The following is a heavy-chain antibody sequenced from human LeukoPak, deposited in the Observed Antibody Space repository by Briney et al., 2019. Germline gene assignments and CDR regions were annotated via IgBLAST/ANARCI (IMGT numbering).Heavy chain of an antibody. Sequence: ASVKVSCKASGYTFTIYYMHWVRQAPGQGLEWMGIINPSGGSTSYAQKFQGRVTMTRDMSTSAVYMELSSLRSEDTAVYYCARDHQYGDYDGTFDYWGQGTLVTVSS. CDR2: INPSGGST. CDR3: ARDHQYGDYDGTFDY. J-gene: IGHJ4*02. V-gene: IGHV1-46*01. D-gene: IGHD4-17*01. CDR1: GYTFTIYY.